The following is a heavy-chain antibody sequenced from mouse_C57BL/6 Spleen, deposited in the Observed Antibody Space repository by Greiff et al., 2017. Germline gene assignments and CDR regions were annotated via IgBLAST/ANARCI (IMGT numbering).Heavy chain of an antibody. Sequence: QVQLQQPGAELVKPGASVKLSCKASGYTFTSYWMHWVKQRPGQGLEWIGMIHPNSGSTNYNEKFKSKATLTVDKSSSTAYMQLSSLTSEDSAVYYCAVYDYETDYAMDYWGQGTSVTVSS. CDR2: IHPNSGST. CDR3: AVYDYETDYAMDY. J-gene: IGHJ4*01. D-gene: IGHD2-4*01. CDR1: GYTFTSYW. V-gene: IGHV1-64*01.